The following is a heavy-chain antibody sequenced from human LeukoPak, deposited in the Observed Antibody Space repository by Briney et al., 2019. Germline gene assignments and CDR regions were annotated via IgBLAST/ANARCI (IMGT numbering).Heavy chain of an antibody. V-gene: IGHV2-5*02. CDR3: AHRFSGGRCCDY. D-gene: IGHD2-15*01. CDR2: IYWDDDQ. Sequence: SGPTLVKPTQTLTLTCTFSGFSLRTTAGGVGWIRQPPRKALEWHAVIYWDDDQHYSPSLRSRLIITNDTYKNQVVLTITNMDPVDTATYYCAHRFSGGRCCDYWGRGTLVTVSS. CDR1: GFSLRTTAGG. J-gene: IGHJ4*02.